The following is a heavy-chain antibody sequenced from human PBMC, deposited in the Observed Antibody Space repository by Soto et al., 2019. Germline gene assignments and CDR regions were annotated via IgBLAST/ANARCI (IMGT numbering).Heavy chain of an antibody. V-gene: IGHV3-23*01. D-gene: IGHD6-13*01. CDR1: GFTFSSYA. CDR2: ISGSGGST. J-gene: IGHJ4*02. Sequence: GGSLRLSCAASGFTFSSYAMSWVCQAPGKGLEWVSAISGSGGSTYYADSVKGRFTISRDNSKNTLYLQMNSLRAEDTAVYYCAKDGAAAGRSKPYYFDYWGQGTLVTVSS. CDR3: AKDGAAAGRSKPYYFDY.